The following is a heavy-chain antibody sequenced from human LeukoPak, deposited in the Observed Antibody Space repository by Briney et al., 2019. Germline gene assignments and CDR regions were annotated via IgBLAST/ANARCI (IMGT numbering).Heavy chain of an antibody. Sequence: GGSLRLSCAASGFMFSSYAMSWVRQAPGKGLEWVSSISSSSSYIYYADSVKGRFTISRDNAKNSLYLQMNSLRAEDTAVYYCARLLVRSGGSSRPDYWGQGTLVTVSS. V-gene: IGHV3-21*01. D-gene: IGHD2-15*01. CDR1: GFMFSSYA. J-gene: IGHJ4*02. CDR2: ISSSSSYI. CDR3: ARLLVRSGGSSRPDY.